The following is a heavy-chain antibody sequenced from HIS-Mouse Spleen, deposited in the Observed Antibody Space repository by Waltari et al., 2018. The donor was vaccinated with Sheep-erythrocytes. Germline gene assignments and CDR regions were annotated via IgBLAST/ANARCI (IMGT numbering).Heavy chain of an antibody. J-gene: IGHJ3*02. Sequence: EVQLVESGGGLVKPGGSLRLSCAASGFTFSSYSMNWVRQARGKGLEWVSSISSSSSYIYYADSVKGRFTISRDNAKNSLYLQMNSLRAEDTAVYYCARDSTSDAFDIWGQGTMVTVSS. CDR2: ISSSSSYI. CDR3: ARDSTSDAFDI. V-gene: IGHV3-21*01. CDR1: GFTFSSYS. D-gene: IGHD6-6*01.